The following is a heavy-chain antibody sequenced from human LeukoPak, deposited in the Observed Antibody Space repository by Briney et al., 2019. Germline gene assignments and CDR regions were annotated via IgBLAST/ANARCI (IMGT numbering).Heavy chain of an antibody. J-gene: IGHJ4*02. V-gene: IGHV1-8*01. Sequence: GASVKVSCKASGYIFTNYDINWVRQATGQGLEWMGWMYPNSGNTGFAQKFQGRVTMTRNTSKSTAYMELSSLTSEDWAVYYCARARGYSYGYSDYWAREPWSPSPQ. D-gene: IGHD5-18*01. CDR2: MYPNSGNT. CDR3: ARARGYSYGYSDY. CDR1: GYIFTNYD.